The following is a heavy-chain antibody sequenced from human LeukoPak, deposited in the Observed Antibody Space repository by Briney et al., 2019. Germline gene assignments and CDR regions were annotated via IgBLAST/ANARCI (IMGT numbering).Heavy chain of an antibody. CDR3: TRRPVVGAALRTYYFDY. J-gene: IGHJ4*02. CDR2: IYYGGTT. D-gene: IGHD1-26*01. CDR1: GGSISSNNYY. Sequence: SETLSLTCTVSGGSISSNNYYWGWVRQPPGKGLEWIGSIYYGGTTYYNPSLKSRITISVDTSRHQFSLKLSSVTAADTAVCYCTRRPVVGAALRTYYFDYWGQGALVTVSS. V-gene: IGHV4-39*01.